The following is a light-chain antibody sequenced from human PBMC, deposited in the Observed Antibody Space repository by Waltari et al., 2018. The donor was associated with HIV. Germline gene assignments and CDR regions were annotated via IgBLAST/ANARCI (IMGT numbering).Light chain of an antibody. CDR2: EVS. J-gene: IGLJ2*01. CDR3: TSYTSSSTPVV. V-gene: IGLV2-14*01. Sequence: APPQPASVSGSPGQSITISCTGTSSDVGGYNFVSWYQHHPGKAPKLMIYEVSNRPSGVSNRFSGSKSGNTASLTISGLQAEDEADYYCTSYTSSSTPVVFGGGTKLTVL. CDR1: SSDVGGYNF.